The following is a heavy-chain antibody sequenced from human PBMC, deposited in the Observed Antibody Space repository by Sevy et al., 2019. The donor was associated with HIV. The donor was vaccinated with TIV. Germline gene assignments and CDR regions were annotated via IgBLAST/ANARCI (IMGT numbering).Heavy chain of an antibody. D-gene: IGHD3-3*01. V-gene: IGHV3-23*01. CDR2: ISGSGTST. J-gene: IGHJ4*02. CDR1: GFSFSTYA. Sequence: GGSLRLSCAASGFSFSTYAMTWVRQAPGKGLEWVSGISGSGTSTYYTDSVKGRFTISRDNSKNTVYLQMNNLRAEDTAVYYCGKVSIFGVGGFYDHWGQGTLVTVSS. CDR3: GKVSIFGVGGFYDH.